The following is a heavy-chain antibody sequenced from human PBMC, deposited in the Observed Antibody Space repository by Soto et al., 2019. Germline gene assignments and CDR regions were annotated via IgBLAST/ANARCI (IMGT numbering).Heavy chain of an antibody. CDR1: GYTLTELS. D-gene: IGHD4-17*01. CDR2: FDPEDGET. J-gene: IGHJ4*02. V-gene: IGHV1-24*01. CDR3: ATEMTTVTTPERLYYFDY. Sequence: EASVKVSCKVSGYTLTELSMHWVRQAPGKGLEWMGGFDPEDGETIYAQKFQGRVTMTEDTSTDTAYMELSSLRSEDTAVYYCATEMTTVTTPERLYYFDYWGQGTLVTV.